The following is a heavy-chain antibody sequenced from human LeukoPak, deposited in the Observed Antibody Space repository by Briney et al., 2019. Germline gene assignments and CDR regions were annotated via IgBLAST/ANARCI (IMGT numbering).Heavy chain of an antibody. CDR3: ARASYPSSSWYGPFDY. V-gene: IGHV4-34*01. J-gene: IGHJ4*02. CDR1: GGSFSGYY. CDR2: INHSGST. Sequence: SETLSLTCAVYGGSFSGYYWSWIRQPPGKGLEWIGEINHSGSTNYNPSLKSRVTISVDTSKNQFSLKLSSVTAADTAVYYCARASYPSSSWYGPFDYWGQGTPVTVSS. D-gene: IGHD6-13*01.